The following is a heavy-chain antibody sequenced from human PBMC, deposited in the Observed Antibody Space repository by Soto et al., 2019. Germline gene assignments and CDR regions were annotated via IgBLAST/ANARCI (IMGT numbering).Heavy chain of an antibody. CDR1: GFTFSSYG. CDR2: ISYHGSNK. CDR3: AKDTSVVDYGDYVDY. V-gene: IGHV3-30*18. D-gene: IGHD4-17*01. Sequence: GGSLRLSCAASGFTFSSYGMHWVRQAPGKGLEWVALISYHGSNKYYADSVKGRFTLSRDNSKNTLYLQMNSLRVEDTAVYYCAKDTSVVDYGDYVDYWGQGTLVTVSS. J-gene: IGHJ4*02.